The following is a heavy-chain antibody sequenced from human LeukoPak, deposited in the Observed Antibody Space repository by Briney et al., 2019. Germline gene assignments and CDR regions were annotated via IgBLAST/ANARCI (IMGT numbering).Heavy chain of an antibody. CDR3: ARGSGRTRGVNFDY. D-gene: IGHD3-10*01. Sequence: SETLSLTCTVSGGSISTYYWNWIRKPPGKGLEWIGYIFYSGSTSYNPSLRSRVTISVDTSKNQFSLKLSSVTAADTAVYYCARGSGRTRGVNFDYWGQGTLVTVSS. CDR2: IFYSGST. V-gene: IGHV4-59*01. CDR1: GGSISTYY. J-gene: IGHJ4*02.